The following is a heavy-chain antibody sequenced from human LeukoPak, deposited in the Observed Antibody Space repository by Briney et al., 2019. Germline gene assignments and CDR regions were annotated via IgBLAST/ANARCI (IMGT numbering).Heavy chain of an antibody. CDR2: LYSTENT. D-gene: IGHD1-7*01. CDR3: ARRPRNYQAFDI. Sequence: SETLSPTCTVSGGSISSNSYYWGWIRQPPGKGLEWIGYLYSTENTYYNPSLKSRVTISVDTSKSQFSLKLSSVTAADTAVYYCARRPRNYQAFDIWGQGTMVTVSS. J-gene: IGHJ3*02. V-gene: IGHV4-39*01. CDR1: GGSISSNSYY.